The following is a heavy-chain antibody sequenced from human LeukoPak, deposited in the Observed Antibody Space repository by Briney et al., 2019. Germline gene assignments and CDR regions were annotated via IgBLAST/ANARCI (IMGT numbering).Heavy chain of an antibody. V-gene: IGHV4-30-2*01. D-gene: IGHD4-23*01. CDR2: IYHSGST. CDR3: ASSDGGNLDFDY. CDR1: GGSISSGGYY. J-gene: IGHJ4*02. Sequence: SQTLSLTCTVSGGSISSGGYYWSWIRQPPGKGLEWIGYIYHSGSTYYNPSLKSRVTISVDRSKNQFSLKLSSVTAADTAVYYCASSDGGNLDFDYWGQGTLVTVSS.